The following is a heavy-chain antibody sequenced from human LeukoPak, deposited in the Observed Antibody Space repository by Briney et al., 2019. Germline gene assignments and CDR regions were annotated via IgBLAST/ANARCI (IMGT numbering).Heavy chain of an antibody. CDR3: ARTSWGRGYSGYTQNNWFDP. V-gene: IGHV4-61*02. J-gene: IGHJ5*02. CDR1: GGSISSGSYY. Sequence: PSETLSLTCTVSGGSISSGSYYWSWIRQPAGKGLEWIGRIYTSGSTNYIPSPTSRVAISVDTSKNQFSLKLSSVTAADTAVYYCARTSWGRGYSGYTQNNWFDPWGQGTLVTVSS. D-gene: IGHD5-12*01. CDR2: IYTSGST.